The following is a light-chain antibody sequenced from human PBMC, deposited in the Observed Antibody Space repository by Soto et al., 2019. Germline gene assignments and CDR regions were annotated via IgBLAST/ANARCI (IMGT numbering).Light chain of an antibody. Sequence: QSALTQPAFVSGSPGQSITISCTGTSSDVGGYNYVSWYQQHPGKAPKLMIYEVSNRPSGVSNRFSGSKSGNTASLTISGLQAEDEADYYCSSYTSISTWVFGGGTKLTVL. CDR3: SSYTSISTWV. CDR2: EVS. V-gene: IGLV2-14*01. J-gene: IGLJ3*02. CDR1: SSDVGGYNY.